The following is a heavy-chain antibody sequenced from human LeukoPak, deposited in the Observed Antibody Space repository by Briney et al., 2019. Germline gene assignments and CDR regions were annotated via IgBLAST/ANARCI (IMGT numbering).Heavy chain of an antibody. J-gene: IGHJ3*02. V-gene: IGHV1-2*02. CDR1: GYTFSDYY. CDR3: AREIRGDGFDI. CDR2: INPNSGGI. Sequence: GASVKVSCKASGYTFSDYYLHWVRQAPGQGPEWMGWINPNSGGINFAQRFHGRVTMTRDTSISTAYMELSRLRSDDTAVYYCAREIRGDGFDIWGQGTMVTVSS.